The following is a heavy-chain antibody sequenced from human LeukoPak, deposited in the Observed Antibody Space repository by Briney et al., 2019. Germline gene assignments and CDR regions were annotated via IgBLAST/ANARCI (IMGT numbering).Heavy chain of an antibody. CDR2: IYYSGST. D-gene: IGHD3-22*01. CDR1: GGSISSYY. V-gene: IGHV4-59*12. CDR3: ASGPNYYDSSVDY. J-gene: IGHJ4*02. Sequence: SETLSLTCTVSGGSISSYYWSWIRQPPGKGLEWIGYIYYSGSTYYNPSLKSRVTISVDTSKNQFSLKLSSVTAADTAVYYCASGPNYYDSSVDYWGQGTLVTVSS.